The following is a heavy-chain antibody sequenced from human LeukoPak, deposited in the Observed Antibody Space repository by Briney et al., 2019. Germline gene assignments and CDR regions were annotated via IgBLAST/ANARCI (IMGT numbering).Heavy chain of an antibody. Sequence: GGSLRLSCAASGFSFRTYSMSWVRQAPGKGLEWVSSISGSYTYIHYADSLKGRFTISRDKAKNSLYLQMNSLRAEDTAVYYCAGGPYCSGGNCYLPSYFDYWGQGTLVSVSS. V-gene: IGHV3-21*01. J-gene: IGHJ4*02. CDR3: AGGPYCSGGNCYLPSYFDY. CDR1: GFSFRTYS. D-gene: IGHD2-15*01. CDR2: ISGSYTYI.